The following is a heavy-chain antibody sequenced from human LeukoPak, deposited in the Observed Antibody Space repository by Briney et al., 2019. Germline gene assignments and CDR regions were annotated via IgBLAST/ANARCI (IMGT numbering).Heavy chain of an antibody. D-gene: IGHD3-22*01. CDR1: GGSISSGGYS. V-gene: IGHV4-30-2*01. J-gene: IGHJ3*02. CDR3: ARGNYYDSSGYPDAFDI. CDR2: IYHSGST. Sequence: TLSLTCAVSGGSISSGGYSWSWIRQPPGKGLEWIGYIYHSGSTYYNPSLKSRVTISVDRSKNQFSLKLSSVTAADTAVYYCARGNYYDSSGYPDAFDIWGQGTMVTVSS.